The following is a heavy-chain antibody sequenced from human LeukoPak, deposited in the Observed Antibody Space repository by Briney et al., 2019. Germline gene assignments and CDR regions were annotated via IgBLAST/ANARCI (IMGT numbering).Heavy chain of an antibody. V-gene: IGHV3-48*03. CDR2: ISSSGSTT. CDR3: ATVLVIYP. Sequence: GRSLRLSCAASGLTFSNYEMNWVRQAPGKGLEWVSYISSSGSTTYYADSVKGRFTISRDNAKNSLYLQMNSLRAEDTAVYYCATVLVIYPWGQGTLVTVSS. J-gene: IGHJ5*02. D-gene: IGHD3-9*01. CDR1: GLTFSNYE.